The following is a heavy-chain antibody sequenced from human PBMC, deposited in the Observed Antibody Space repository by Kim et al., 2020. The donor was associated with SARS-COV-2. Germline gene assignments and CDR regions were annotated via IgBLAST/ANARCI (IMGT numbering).Heavy chain of an antibody. Sequence: ASVKVSCKTSGHFFTSASIHWVRQAPGQGLEWMGGIDCGNGNTIYSQKFQGRVTFTTDTSASTAYMELSILRSEDSAVYYCPGGFSFAYWVQGSLVTASS. CDR1: GHFFTSAS. D-gene: IGHD3-16*01. CDR3: PGGFSFAY. V-gene: IGHV1-3*01. J-gene: IGHJ4*02. CDR2: IDCGNGNT.